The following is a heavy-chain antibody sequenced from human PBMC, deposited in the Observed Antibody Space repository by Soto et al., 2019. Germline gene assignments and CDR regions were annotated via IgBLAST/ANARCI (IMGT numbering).Heavy chain of an antibody. D-gene: IGHD2-2*01. J-gene: IGHJ5*02. CDR3: ARAKTPRYCSSTSCSPFGLRNWFDP. CDR2: ISAYNGNT. V-gene: IGHV1-18*04. CDR1: GYTFTSYG. Sequence: QVQLVQSGAEVKKPGASVKVSCKASGYTFTSYGISWVRQAPGQGLEWMGWISAYNGNTNYAQKLQGRVTMTTDTSTSTAYMELRSLRSDDTAVYYCARAKTPRYCSSTSCSPFGLRNWFDPWGQGTLVTVSS.